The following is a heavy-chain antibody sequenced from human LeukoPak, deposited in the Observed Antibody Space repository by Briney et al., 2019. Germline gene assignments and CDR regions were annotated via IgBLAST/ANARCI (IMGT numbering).Heavy chain of an antibody. Sequence: SETLSLTCTVSGGSISSGGYYWSWIRQHPGKGLEWIGYIHYSGSTYYNPSLKSRVTISVDTSKNQFSLKLSSVTAADTAVYYCARDRSNWGLDYWGQGTLVTVSS. CDR3: ARDRSNWGLDY. J-gene: IGHJ4*02. CDR1: GGSISSGGYY. D-gene: IGHD7-27*01. V-gene: IGHV4-31*03. CDR2: IHYSGST.